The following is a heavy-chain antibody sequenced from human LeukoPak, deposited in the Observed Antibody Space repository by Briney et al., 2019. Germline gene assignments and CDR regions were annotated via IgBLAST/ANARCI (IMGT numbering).Heavy chain of an antibody. CDR3: ASDGAYQPPRY. CDR2: INPSGGRT. D-gene: IGHD2-2*01. Sequence: ASVKVSCKASGGTFSTSSISWVRQAPGQGLEWMGKINPSGGRTNYAQKFQDRVTLTSDTSTSTAYMDLSSLRFEDTAVYYCASDGAYQPPRYWGQGTLVTVSS. J-gene: IGHJ4*02. V-gene: IGHV1-46*01. CDR1: GGTFSTSS.